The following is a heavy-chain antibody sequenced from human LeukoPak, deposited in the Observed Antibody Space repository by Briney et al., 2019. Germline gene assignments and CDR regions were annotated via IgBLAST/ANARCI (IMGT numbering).Heavy chain of an antibody. D-gene: IGHD3-22*01. CDR1: GGSTFSYH. Sequence: SETLSLTCTVSGGSTFSYHWSWVRQSAGEGLEWIGHIYAGGSTNYSPSLKSRVTMSVDTTKNQFSLKLKSVTAADTAVYYCARLRFYDSSGYSPGYYMDVWGKGTTVIVSS. CDR3: ARLRFYDSSGYSPGYYMDV. V-gene: IGHV4-4*07. J-gene: IGHJ6*03. CDR2: IYAGGST.